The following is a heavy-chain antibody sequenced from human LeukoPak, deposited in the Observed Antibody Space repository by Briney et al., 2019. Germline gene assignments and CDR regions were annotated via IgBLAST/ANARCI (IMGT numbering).Heavy chain of an antibody. J-gene: IGHJ5*02. CDR1: GGSISSYY. V-gene: IGHV4-59*01. Sequence: KPSETPSLTCTVSGGSISSYYWSWTRQPPGKGLKWIGYIYYSGSTNYNPSLKSRVTISVDTSKNQFSLKLSSVTAADTAVYYCARDLGSSSYHWFDPWGQGTLVTVSS. D-gene: IGHD6-13*01. CDR3: ARDLGSSSYHWFDP. CDR2: IYYSGST.